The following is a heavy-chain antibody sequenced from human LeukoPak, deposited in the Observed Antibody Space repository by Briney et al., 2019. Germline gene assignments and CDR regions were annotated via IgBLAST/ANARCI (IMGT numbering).Heavy chain of an antibody. CDR1: GYSFTSYW. CDR2: IYPGDSDT. D-gene: IGHD6-13*01. J-gene: IGHJ6*03. V-gene: IGHV5-51*01. CDR3: ARHYSSSWYDYYYYYMDV. Sequence: GESLKISCKGSGYSFTSYWIGWVRQMPGKGLEWMGIIYPGDSDTRYSPSFQGQVTISADRSISTAYLQWSSLKASDTAMYYCARHYSSSWYDYYYYYMDVWGKGTTVTVSS.